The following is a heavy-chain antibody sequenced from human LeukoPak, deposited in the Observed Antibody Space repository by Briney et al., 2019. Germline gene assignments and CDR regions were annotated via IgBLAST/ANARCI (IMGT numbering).Heavy chain of an antibody. CDR2: IYHSGST. J-gene: IGHJ4*02. CDR1: VYSISSGYY. V-gene: IGHV4-38-2*02. Sequence: SETLSLTCTVSVYSISSGYYWGWIRQPPGKGLEWIGNIYHSGSTYYNPSLKSRVTISVDTSKNQFSLKLSSVTAADTAVYYCARVSLGSGGFDYWGQGTLVTVSS. CDR3: ARVSLGSGGFDY. D-gene: IGHD3-10*01.